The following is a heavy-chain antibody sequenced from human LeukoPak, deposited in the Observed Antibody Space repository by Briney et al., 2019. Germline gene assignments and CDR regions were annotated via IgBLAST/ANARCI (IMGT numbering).Heavy chain of an antibody. CDR2: ISSSSSTI. Sequence: GGSLRLSCAASGFTFSSYSMNWVRQASGKGLEWVSYISSSSSTIYYADSVKGRFTISRDNAKNSLYLQMNSLRAEDTAVYYCARGSLMVRGVISGNWFDPWGQGTLVTVSS. V-gene: IGHV3-48*01. J-gene: IGHJ5*02. D-gene: IGHD3-10*01. CDR3: ARGSLMVRGVISGNWFDP. CDR1: GFTFSSYS.